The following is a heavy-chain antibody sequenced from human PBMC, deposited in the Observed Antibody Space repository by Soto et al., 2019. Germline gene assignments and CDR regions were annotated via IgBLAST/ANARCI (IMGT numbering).Heavy chain of an antibody. CDR3: ARHPTFSGWEYYFDY. Sequence: QLQLQESGPGLVKPSETLSLTCSVSGDSVSSSNFYWGWIRQPPGKGLEWIGSVYYSGSTYYNPSLKSRVTMSVDTYKNQFSLKLSSVTAADAAVYYCARHPTFSGWEYYFDYWGQGTLVTVSS. V-gene: IGHV4-39*01. CDR2: VYYSGST. CDR1: GDSVSSSNFY. D-gene: IGHD6-19*01. J-gene: IGHJ4*02.